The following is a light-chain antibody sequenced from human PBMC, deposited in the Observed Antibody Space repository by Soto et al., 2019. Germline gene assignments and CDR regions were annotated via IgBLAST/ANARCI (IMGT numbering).Light chain of an antibody. CDR3: QQYNNFWT. CDR2: GAS. V-gene: IGKV3-15*01. Sequence: EIVMTQSPATLSVSPGETATLSCRASQSVSSNLAWYQQKPGQAPRLLIYGASTRATGIPARFSGSGSGTEFTLTISSLQSEDFAVYYCQQYNNFWTCGQGTKVEIK. J-gene: IGKJ1*01. CDR1: QSVSSN.